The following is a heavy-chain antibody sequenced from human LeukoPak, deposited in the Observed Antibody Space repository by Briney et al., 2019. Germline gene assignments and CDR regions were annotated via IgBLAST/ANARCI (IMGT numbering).Heavy chain of an antibody. V-gene: IGHV4-4*02. CDR2: IFHSGST. CDR3: ARVPMVTFFDY. CDR1: GDSLNTNTW. Sequence: SETLSLTCAVSGDSLNTNTWWSWVRPPPGKGLEWTGEIFHSGSTNYHPSLESRLTISMDKSKNQFSLKLSSVTAADTAVYYCARVPMVTFFDYWGQGTLVTVSS. D-gene: IGHD4-17*01. J-gene: IGHJ4*02.